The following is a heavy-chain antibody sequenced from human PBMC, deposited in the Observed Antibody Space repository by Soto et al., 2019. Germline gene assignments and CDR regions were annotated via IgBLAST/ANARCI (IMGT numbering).Heavy chain of an antibody. D-gene: IGHD3-3*01. V-gene: IGHV4-4*02. CDR3: ARTYYDFWSGQNHRNNWFDP. J-gene: IGHJ5*02. CDR2: IYHSGST. CDR1: SVSISSSNW. Sequence: SETLSLTCAVSSVSISSSNWWSWVRQPPGKGLEWIGEIYHSGSTNYNPSLKSRVTISVDKSKNQFSLKLSSVTAADTAVYYCARTYYDFWSGQNHRNNWFDPWGQGTLVTVSS.